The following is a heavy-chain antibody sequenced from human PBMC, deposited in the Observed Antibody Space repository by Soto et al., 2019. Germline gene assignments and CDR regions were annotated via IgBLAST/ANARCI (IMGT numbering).Heavy chain of an antibody. Sequence: GGSLRLSCAASGFTFSSYGMHWVRQAPGKGLEWVAVIWYDGSNKYYADSVKGRFTISRDNSKNTLYLQMNSLRAEDTAVYYYARDRSVSSGYFQNYYYYYGMDVWGQGTTVTVSS. CDR2: IWYDGSNK. V-gene: IGHV3-33*01. D-gene: IGHD3-22*01. CDR3: ARDRSVSSGYFQNYYYYYGMDV. J-gene: IGHJ6*02. CDR1: GFTFSSYG.